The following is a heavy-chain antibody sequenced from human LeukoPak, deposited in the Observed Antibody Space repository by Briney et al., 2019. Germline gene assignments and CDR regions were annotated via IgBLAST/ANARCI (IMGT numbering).Heavy chain of an antibody. Sequence: SETLSLTCIVSGGSISSSNYYWGWIRQPPGKGLEWIGSIFYSGSTYYNPSLKSRVTISADTSMNQFSLKLSSVTAADTAVYYCARHARMVAATCQGWFDPWGQGTLVTVSS. V-gene: IGHV4-39*01. J-gene: IGHJ5*02. D-gene: IGHD2-15*01. CDR3: ARHARMVAATCQGWFDP. CDR2: IFYSGST. CDR1: GGSISSSNYY.